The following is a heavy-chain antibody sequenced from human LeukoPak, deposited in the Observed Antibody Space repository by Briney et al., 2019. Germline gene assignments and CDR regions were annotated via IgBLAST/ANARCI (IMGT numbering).Heavy chain of an antibody. V-gene: IGHV1-18*01. J-gene: IGHJ3*02. CDR2: ISPYNGNT. CDR1: GYTFTSYG. D-gene: IGHD6-19*01. Sequence: ASVKVSCKASGYTFTSYGISWVRQAPGQGLEWMGWISPYNGNTNYAQNFQGRVTMTTDTSTSTAYMEVRSLRSDDTAVYYCARGSRDSSGWRRRAFDIWGQGTMVTVSS. CDR3: ARGSRDSSGWRRRAFDI.